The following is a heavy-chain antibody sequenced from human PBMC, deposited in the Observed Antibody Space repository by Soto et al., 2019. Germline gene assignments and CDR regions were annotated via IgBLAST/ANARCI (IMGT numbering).Heavy chain of an antibody. CDR2: ISSSSSTI. D-gene: IGHD3-10*01. CDR3: ARVGRYCSGSREDFDY. V-gene: IGHV3-48*01. J-gene: IGHJ4*02. CDR1: GFTFSSYS. Sequence: EVQLVESGGGLVQPGGSLRLSCAASGFTFSSYSMNWVRQAPGKGLEWGSYISSSSSTIYYADSVKGRFTISRDNAKNSLYLQMNSLRAEDTAVYYCARVGRYCSGSREDFDYWCQGTLVTVSS.